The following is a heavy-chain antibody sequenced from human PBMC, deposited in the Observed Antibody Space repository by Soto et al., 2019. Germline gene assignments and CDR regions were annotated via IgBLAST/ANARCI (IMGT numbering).Heavy chain of an antibody. CDR2: IIPIFGTA. Sequence: SVKVSCKASGGTFSSYAISWVRQAPGQGLEWMGGIIPIFGTANYAQKFQGRVTITADESTSTAYMELSSLRSEDTAVYYCARDLVAEGGGAPVGFDYWGQGTLVTVS. J-gene: IGHJ4*02. V-gene: IGHV1-69*13. CDR3: ARDLVAEGGGAPVGFDY. CDR1: GGTFSSYA. D-gene: IGHD6-6*01.